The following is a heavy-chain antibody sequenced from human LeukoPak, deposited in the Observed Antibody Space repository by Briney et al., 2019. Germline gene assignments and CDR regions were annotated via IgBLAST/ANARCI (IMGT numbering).Heavy chain of an antibody. J-gene: IGHJ3*02. CDR3: ARADPGIFDS. V-gene: IGHV3-7*01. Sequence: GGSLRLSCVASGFTFSGYWMSWVRRAPGKGLEWVANIKPDGSEQHYVDSVKGQFIISRDNAKNSLYLQANSLRAEDTAVYYCARADPGIFDSWGQGTMVTVSS. CDR1: GFTFSGYW. CDR2: IKPDGSEQ. D-gene: IGHD3-10*01.